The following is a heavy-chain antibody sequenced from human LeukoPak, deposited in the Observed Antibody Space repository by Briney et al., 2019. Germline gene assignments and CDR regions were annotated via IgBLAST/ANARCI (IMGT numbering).Heavy chain of an antibody. CDR2: IIPILGIA. V-gene: IGHV1-69*04. CDR3: AVLTPIPGYSSSSTLDY. Sequence: ASVKVSCKASGGTFSSYAISWVRQAPGQGLEWMGRIIPILGIANYAQKFQGRVTITADKSTSTAYMELSSLRSEDTAVYYCAVLTPIPGYSSSSTLDYWGQGALVTAS. CDR1: GGTFSSYA. J-gene: IGHJ4*02. D-gene: IGHD6-13*01.